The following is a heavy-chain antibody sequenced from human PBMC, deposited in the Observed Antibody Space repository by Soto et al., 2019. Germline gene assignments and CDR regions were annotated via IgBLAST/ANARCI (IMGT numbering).Heavy chain of an antibody. D-gene: IGHD2-2*01. CDR2: IYYSGST. CDR1: GGSISSGGYY. J-gene: IGHJ4*02. Sequence: QVQLQESGPGLVKPSQTLSLTCTVSGGSISSGGYYWSWIRQHPGKGMEWNGSIYYSGSTYYNPSLKIRVTISVDTSKNQFSLKLSSVTAADTAVYYCARGRTSSPTPGDYWGQGTLVTVSS. V-gene: IGHV4-31*03. CDR3: ARGRTSSPTPGDY.